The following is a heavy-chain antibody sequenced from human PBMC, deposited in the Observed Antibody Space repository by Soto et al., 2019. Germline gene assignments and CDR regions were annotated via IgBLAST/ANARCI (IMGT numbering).Heavy chain of an antibody. CDR1: GYSFTSYW. J-gene: IGHJ5*02. CDR2: IYPGDSDT. Sequence: GESLKISCKGSGYSFTSYWIGWVRQMPGKGLEWMGIIYPGDSDTRYSPSFQGQVTISADKSISTAYLQWSSLKASDTAMYYCAVDRGYCSCGSCYSFDYNWFDLWAQGTLVTVSS. V-gene: IGHV5-51*01. D-gene: IGHD2-15*01. CDR3: AVDRGYCSCGSCYSFDYNWFDL.